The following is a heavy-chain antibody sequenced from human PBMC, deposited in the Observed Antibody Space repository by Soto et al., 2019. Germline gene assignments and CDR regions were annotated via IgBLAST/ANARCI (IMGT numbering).Heavy chain of an antibody. V-gene: IGHV4-59*11. D-gene: IGHD2-2*01. J-gene: IGHJ4*02. CDR1: SSSISSHY. CDR2: IYYSGNT. Sequence: PSETLSLTCTVSSSSISSHYWNWIRQPPGKGLKWIGSIYYSGNTNYSPSLKSRVTISVDTSKKQFSLKLSSVTAADTSMYYCARGYCSSTSCYEFDYWGQGTLVTVS. CDR3: ARGYCSSTSCYEFDY.